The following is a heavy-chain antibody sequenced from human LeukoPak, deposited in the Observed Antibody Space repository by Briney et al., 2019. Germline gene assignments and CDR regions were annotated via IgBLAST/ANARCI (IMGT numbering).Heavy chain of an antibody. CDR2: IYWDDDK. V-gene: IGHV2-5*02. D-gene: IGHD3-22*01. J-gene: IGHJ4*02. CDR1: GFSLSTSGVG. Sequence: SGPTLVKPTQTLTLTCTFSGFSLSTSGVGVGWIRQPPGRALEWHALIYWDDDKRYSPSLKSRLTITKDTSKNQVVATMTNMDPVDTATYYGAQIVVGIGTKAYYFDYWGQGTLVTVSS. CDR3: AQIVVGIGTKAYYFDY.